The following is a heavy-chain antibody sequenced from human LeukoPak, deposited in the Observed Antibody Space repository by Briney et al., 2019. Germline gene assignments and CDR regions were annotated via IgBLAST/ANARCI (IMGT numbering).Heavy chain of an antibody. D-gene: IGHD3-3*01. J-gene: IGHJ4*02. V-gene: IGHV4-39*01. CDR1: GGSISSSSYY. CDR2: IYYSGST. Sequence: SETLSLTCTVSGGSISSSSYYWGWIRQPPGKGLEWIGSIYYSGSTYYNPSLKSRVTISVDTSKNQFSLKLSSVTAADTAVYYCGRLRFLEWSQVDYWGQGTLDTVSS. CDR3: GRLRFLEWSQVDY.